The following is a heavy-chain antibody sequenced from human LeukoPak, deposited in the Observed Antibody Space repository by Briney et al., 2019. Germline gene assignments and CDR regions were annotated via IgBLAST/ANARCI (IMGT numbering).Heavy chain of an antibody. V-gene: IGHV3-23*01. CDR1: GLTFNNYA. CDR3: AKDHFGPYSYVEY. Sequence: PGGSLRLSCAVSGLTFNNYAMSWVRQAPGKGLEWVSGMDGRGGTITYADSVKGRFTISRDNSKYRLFLQMDSLRADDTAIYYCAKDHFGPYSYVEYWGQGTLVTVSS. D-gene: IGHD5-18*01. CDR2: MDGRGGTI. J-gene: IGHJ4*02.